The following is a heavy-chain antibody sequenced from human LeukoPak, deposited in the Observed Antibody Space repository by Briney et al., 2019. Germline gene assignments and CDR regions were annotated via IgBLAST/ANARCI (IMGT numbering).Heavy chain of an antibody. D-gene: IGHD2-15*01. V-gene: IGHV4-30-2*01. CDR1: GGSFSSGGYS. CDR2: IYHSGST. Sequence: PSETLSLTCAVYGGSFSSGGYSWSWIRQPPGKGLEWIGYIYHSGSTYYNPSLKSRVTISVDRSKNQFSLKLSSVTAADTAVYYCARLNCSGGSCYFGYWGQGTLVTVSS. J-gene: IGHJ4*02. CDR3: ARLNCSGGSCYFGY.